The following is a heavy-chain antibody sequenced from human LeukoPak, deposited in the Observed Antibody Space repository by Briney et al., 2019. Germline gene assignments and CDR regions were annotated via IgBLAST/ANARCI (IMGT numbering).Heavy chain of an antibody. Sequence: SETLSLTCTVSGGSISSSNWWSWVRQPPGKGLDWIGEIYHGGNTNYNPSLKTRVTISVDKSKNQFSLKLSSVAAADTAVYYCAREDTDEYYFDYWGQGTLVTVSS. CDR2: IYHGGNT. D-gene: IGHD5-18*01. J-gene: IGHJ4*02. CDR1: GGSISSSNW. CDR3: AREDTDEYYFDY. V-gene: IGHV4-4*02.